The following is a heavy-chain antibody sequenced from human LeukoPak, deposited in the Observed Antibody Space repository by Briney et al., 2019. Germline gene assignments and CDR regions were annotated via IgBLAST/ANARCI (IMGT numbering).Heavy chain of an antibody. Sequence: SETLSLTCTVAGGSISSYYWSWIRQPPGKGLEWIGYIYYSGSTTYNPSLRSRVTISVDTSKNQFSLKLSSVAATDTAVYYCASILGGSYFDYWGQGTLVTVSS. D-gene: IGHD3-16*01. CDR1: GGSISSYY. CDR3: ASILGGSYFDY. CDR2: IYYSGST. J-gene: IGHJ4*02. V-gene: IGHV4-59*08.